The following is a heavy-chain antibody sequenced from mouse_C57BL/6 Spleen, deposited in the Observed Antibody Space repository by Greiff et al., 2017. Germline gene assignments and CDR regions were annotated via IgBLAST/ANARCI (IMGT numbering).Heavy chain of an antibody. CDR2: IDPSDSET. V-gene: IGHV1-52*01. CDR1: GYTFTSYW. J-gene: IGHJ3*01. CDR3: ARGGEPWFAY. Sequence: QVQLQQPGAALVRPGSSVKLSCKASGYTFTSYWMPWVKQRPIQGLEWIGNIDPSDSETHYNQKFKDKATLTVDKSSSTAYMQLSSLTSDDSAVYYCARGGEPWFAYWGQGTLVTVSA.